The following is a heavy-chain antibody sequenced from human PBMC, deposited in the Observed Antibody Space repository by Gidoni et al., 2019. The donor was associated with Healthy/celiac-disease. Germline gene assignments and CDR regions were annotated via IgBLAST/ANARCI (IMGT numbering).Heavy chain of an antibody. D-gene: IGHD5-12*01. V-gene: IGHV3-21*01. CDR3: AREGGYDFYYYYGMDV. CDR1: AFTFGRHS. Sequence: EVQQVESGGGLVKPGAPLRITCAASAFTFGRHSMNWVRQAPEKGLEWVSSISSSSSYIYYADSVKGRFTISRDNAKNLLYLQMNSLRAEDTAVYYCAREGGYDFYYYYGMDVWGQGTTVTVSS. CDR2: ISSSSSYI. J-gene: IGHJ6*02.